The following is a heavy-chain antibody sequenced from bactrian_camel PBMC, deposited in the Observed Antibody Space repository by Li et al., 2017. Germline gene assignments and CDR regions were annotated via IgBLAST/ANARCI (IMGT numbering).Heavy chain of an antibody. CDR1: GFSFGAYH. CDR2: ILIGDGRT. V-gene: IGHV3S1*01. J-gene: IGHJ4*01. CDR3: AKSDPFWFTV. Sequence: QVQLVESGGGFVQPGGSLSLSCLASGFSFGAYHMSWVRQAPGKGLEWVSSILIGDGRTNSADSVKGRFTISRNNAKGTLYLQMDSLKTEDTAIYYCAKSDPFWFTVWCQGTQVTVS. D-gene: IGHD6*01.